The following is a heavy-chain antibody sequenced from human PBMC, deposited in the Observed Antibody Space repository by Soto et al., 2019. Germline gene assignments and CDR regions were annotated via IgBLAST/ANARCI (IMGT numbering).Heavy chain of an antibody. CDR2: IDIFSATI. CDR1: GFTFSGSN. J-gene: IGHJ4*02. D-gene: IGHD2-15*01. CDR3: ARDGVAEIDY. Sequence: EVQLVESGGGLVQPGGSLRLSCAASGFTFSGSNMIWVRQAPGKGLEWVSYIDIFSATIYYADSVKGRFTISRDNAKNSLYRQMNSLRDEDTAVYYCARDGVAEIDYWGQGTLVTVSS. V-gene: IGHV3-48*02.